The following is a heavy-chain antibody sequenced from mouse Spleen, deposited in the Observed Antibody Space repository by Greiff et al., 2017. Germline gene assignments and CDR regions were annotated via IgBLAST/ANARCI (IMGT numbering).Heavy chain of an antibody. Sequence: EVKLVESGGGLVKPGGSLKLSCAASGFTFSSYAMSWVRQTPEKRLEWVATISDGGSYTYYPDNVKGRFTISRDNAKNNLYLQMSHLKSEDTAMYYCAREAIYYGNIYYFDYWGQGTTLTVSS. D-gene: IGHD2-1*01. J-gene: IGHJ2*01. V-gene: IGHV5-4*01. CDR3: AREAIYYGNIYYFDY. CDR1: GFTFSSYA. CDR2: ISDGGSYT.